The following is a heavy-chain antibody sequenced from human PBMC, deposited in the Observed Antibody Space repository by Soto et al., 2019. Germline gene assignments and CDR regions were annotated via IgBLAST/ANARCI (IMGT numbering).Heavy chain of an antibody. CDR1: GYSFAGYW. D-gene: IGHD3-22*01. Sequence: PGESLKISCKGSGYSFAGYWITWVRQKPGKGLEWMGRIDPSDSQTYYSPSFRGHVTISVTKSITTVFLQWSSLRASDTAMYYCARQIYDSDTGPNFRYCFDSWGQGTPVTVS. V-gene: IGHV5-10-1*01. CDR3: ARQIYDSDTGPNFRYCFDS. CDR2: IDPSDSQT. J-gene: IGHJ4*02.